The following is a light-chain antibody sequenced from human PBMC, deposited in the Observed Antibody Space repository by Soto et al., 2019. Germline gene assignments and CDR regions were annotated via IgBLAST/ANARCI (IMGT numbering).Light chain of an antibody. J-gene: IGKJ1*01. V-gene: IGKV1-5*01. CDR1: QSLSNR. CDR2: DAS. Sequence: DIQMTQSTSTLSASVGDRVTITCRASQSLSNRLAWYQQKPGKAPKVLIYDASSLESGVPSRFSGSGSGTYFILTISSLQPDDFATYYCQYYAGVWTFGQGTKVEIK. CDR3: QYYAGVWT.